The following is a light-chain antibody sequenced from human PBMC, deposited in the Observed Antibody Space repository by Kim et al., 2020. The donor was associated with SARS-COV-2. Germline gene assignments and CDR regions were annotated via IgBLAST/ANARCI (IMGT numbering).Light chain of an antibody. CDR1: SSDIGGSKY. Sequence: GQSITISCTGSSSDIGGSKYVSWYQHPPGKAPIVMIYDVTTRPSVISNRFSGSKSGNRASLTISGLQAEDEADYYCASYSTTSSVLFGGGTKVTVL. CDR3: ASYSTTSSVL. V-gene: IGLV2-14*03. J-gene: IGLJ2*01. CDR2: DVT.